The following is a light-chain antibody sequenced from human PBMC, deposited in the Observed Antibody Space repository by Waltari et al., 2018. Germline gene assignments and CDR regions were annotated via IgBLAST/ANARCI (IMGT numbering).Light chain of an antibody. CDR2: ADN. CDR1: GGTFATNY. CDR3: QSYDGDRSWV. V-gene: IGLV6-57*02. Sequence: FILTQSHPVSESPGRTATISCSGRGGTFATNYVQWSQQRPGSAPTTVIYADNQRPSGVPDRFSGSVDSSSNSASLTISGLQTEDEADYYCQSYDGDRSWVFGGGTKLTVL. J-gene: IGLJ3*02.